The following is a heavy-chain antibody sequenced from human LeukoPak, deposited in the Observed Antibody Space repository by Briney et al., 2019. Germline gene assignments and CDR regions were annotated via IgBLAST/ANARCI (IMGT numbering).Heavy chain of an antibody. CDR2: VYYSGSA. J-gene: IGHJ6*03. V-gene: IGHV4-39*07. Sequence: SETLSLICTVSGDSMSSSSDYWGFIRQPPGKGLEWIGSVYYSGSAYHNPSLENRVTISLDTSKNQFSLKLSSVTAADTAVYYCARSYYYMDVWGKGTTVTVSS. CDR3: ARSYYYMDV. CDR1: GDSMSSSSDY.